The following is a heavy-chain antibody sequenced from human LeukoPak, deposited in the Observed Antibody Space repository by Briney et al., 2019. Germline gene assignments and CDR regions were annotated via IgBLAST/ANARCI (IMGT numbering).Heavy chain of an antibody. J-gene: IGHJ2*01. D-gene: IGHD1-26*01. CDR3: AKDRTVGASYWYFDL. V-gene: IGHV3-33*06. CDR2: IWYDGSNK. CDR1: GFTFSSYG. Sequence: PGGSLRLSCAASGFTFSSYGMHWVRQAPGKGLEWVAVIWYDGSNKYYADSVKGRFTISRDSSKNTLFLQINTLRAEDTAVYYCAKDRTVGASYWYFDLWGRGTLVTVSS.